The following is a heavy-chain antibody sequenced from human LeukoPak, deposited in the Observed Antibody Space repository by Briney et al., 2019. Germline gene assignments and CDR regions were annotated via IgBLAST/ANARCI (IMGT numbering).Heavy chain of an antibody. CDR3: ARDLYSSGSGSYFDY. J-gene: IGHJ4*02. CDR2: IKQDGSEK. V-gene: IGHV3-7*01. CDR1: GFTFSSYW. Sequence: GGSLRLSCAASGFTFSSYWMSWVRQAPGKGLEWVANIKQDGSEKYYVDSVKGRFTISRDNAKNSLYLQMNSLRAEDTAVYYCARDLYSSGSGSYFDYWGQGTLVTVSS. D-gene: IGHD3-10*01.